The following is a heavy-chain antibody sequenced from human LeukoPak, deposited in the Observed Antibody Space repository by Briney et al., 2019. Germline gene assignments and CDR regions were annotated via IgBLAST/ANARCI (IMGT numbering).Heavy chain of an antibody. CDR2: ISAYNGNT. Sequence: GASVKVSCKASGYTFTSYGISWVRQAPGQGLEWMGWISAYNGNTNYAQKLQGRVTMTTDTSTSTAYMELRSLRSDDTAVYYCARDLGYGGNSYYYYGMDVWGQGTTVTVSS. CDR3: ARDLGYGGNSYYYYGMDV. J-gene: IGHJ6*02. CDR1: GYTFTSYG. V-gene: IGHV1-18*01. D-gene: IGHD4-23*01.